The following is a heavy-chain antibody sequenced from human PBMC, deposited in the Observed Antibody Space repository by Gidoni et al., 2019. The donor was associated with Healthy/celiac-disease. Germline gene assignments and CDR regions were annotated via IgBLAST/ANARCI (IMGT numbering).Heavy chain of an antibody. D-gene: IGHD1-26*01. CDR1: GFTFSRYA. J-gene: IGHJ4*02. CDR3: IRGGGWELLWNYFDY. CDR2: ISDDGSNK. Sequence: QVQLVESGGGVVQPGRSLRLSCAASGFTFSRYALHWVRQAPGKGLEWGAVISDDGSNKYYADSVKGRFTISRDNSKNTLYLQMNSLRAEDTAVYYCIRGGGWELLWNYFDYWGQGTLVTVSS. V-gene: IGHV3-30-3*01.